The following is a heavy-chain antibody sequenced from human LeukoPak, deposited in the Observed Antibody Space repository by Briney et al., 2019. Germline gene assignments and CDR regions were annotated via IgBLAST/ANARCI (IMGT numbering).Heavy chain of an antibody. CDR2: ISYDGSNK. Sequence: GGSLRLSCAASGFTFSSYGMHWVRQAPGKGLEWVAVISYDGSNKYYADSVKGRFTISRDNSKNTLYLQMNSLRAEDTAVYYCAKGPIWWLRANWFDPWGQGTLVTVSS. D-gene: IGHD2-8*02. CDR1: GFTFSSYG. V-gene: IGHV3-30*18. J-gene: IGHJ5*02. CDR3: AKGPIWWLRANWFDP.